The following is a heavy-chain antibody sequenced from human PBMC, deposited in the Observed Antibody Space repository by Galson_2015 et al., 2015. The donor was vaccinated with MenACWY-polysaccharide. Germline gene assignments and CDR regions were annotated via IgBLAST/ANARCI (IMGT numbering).Heavy chain of an antibody. CDR3: ARDSEGIAVASDY. CDR2: IKQDGSEK. Sequence: SLRLSCAASGFTLSSYWMSWVRQAPGKGLEWVANIKQDGSEKYYVDSVKGRFTISRDNAKNSLYLQMNSLRAEDTAVYYCARDSEGIAVASDYWGQGTLVTVSS. V-gene: IGHV3-7*01. D-gene: IGHD6-19*01. CDR1: GFTLSSYW. J-gene: IGHJ4*02.